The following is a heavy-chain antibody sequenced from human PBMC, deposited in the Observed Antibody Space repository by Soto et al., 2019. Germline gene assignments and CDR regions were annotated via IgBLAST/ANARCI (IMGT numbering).Heavy chain of an antibody. CDR1: RSTFPSYH. J-gene: IGHJ5*02. CDR2: MNPNSGNT. CDR3: ARGIEGFDP. V-gene: IGHV1-8*01. Sequence: ASVKVSCKSSRSTFPSYHMNGGRRPTGQGLEWMGWMNPNSGNTCYAQKFQGRVTMTRNTSISTAYMELSSLRSEDTAVYYCARGIEGFDPWGQGTLVTVSS.